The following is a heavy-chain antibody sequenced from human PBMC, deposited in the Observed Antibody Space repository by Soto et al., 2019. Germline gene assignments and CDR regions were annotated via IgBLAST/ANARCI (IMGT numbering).Heavy chain of an antibody. CDR1: GGSISSYY. Sequence: SETLSLTCTVSGGSISSYYWSWIRQPPGKGLEWIGYIYYSGSTNYNPSLKSRVTISVDTSKNQFSLKLSSVTAADTAVYYCARDWKTKYYGSGSYYYYGMDVWGQGTTVTVSS. CDR2: IYYSGST. CDR3: ARDWKTKYYGSGSYYYYGMDV. J-gene: IGHJ6*02. D-gene: IGHD3-10*01. V-gene: IGHV4-59*01.